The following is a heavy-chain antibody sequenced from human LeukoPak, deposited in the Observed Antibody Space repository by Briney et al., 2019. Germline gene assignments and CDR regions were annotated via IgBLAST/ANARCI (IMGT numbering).Heavy chain of an antibody. CDR1: GFSFRSYA. V-gene: IGHV3-23*01. CDR2: LNGGSGST. J-gene: IGHJ4*01. CDR3: AAGIWNGFYHGYSFEY. Sequence: GGSLRLSCAASGFSFRSYAMGWVRQAPGKGLEWVSALNGGSGSTYYADSVKGRFTISRDNSENTLYLQMNSLRAEDTAIYYCAAGIWNGFYHGYSFEYWGHGTLATVSS. D-gene: IGHD3-3*01.